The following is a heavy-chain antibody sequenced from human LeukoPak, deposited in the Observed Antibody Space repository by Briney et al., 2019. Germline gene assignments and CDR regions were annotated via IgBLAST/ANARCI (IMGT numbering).Heavy chain of an antibody. CDR3: VKDSYSGSGSYTYGTFDI. CDR1: GFTFSSYA. V-gene: IGHV3-23*01. Sequence: GGSLRLSCAASGFTFSSYATSWARQAPGEGPGWVSAIRGSGSITGYSDSVKGRFTISRDNSKNILFLQVRSLRAEDTAVYYCVKDSYSGSGSYTYGTFDIWGQGTMVTVSS. CDR2: IRGSGSIT. D-gene: IGHD3-10*01. J-gene: IGHJ3*02.